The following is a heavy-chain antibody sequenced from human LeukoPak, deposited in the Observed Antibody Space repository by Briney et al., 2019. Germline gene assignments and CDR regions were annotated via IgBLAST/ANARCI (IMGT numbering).Heavy chain of an antibody. CDR3: AKPYSSSWSPFDN. V-gene: IGHV3-23*01. J-gene: IGHJ4*02. CDR2: ISGSGGST. D-gene: IGHD6-13*01. Sequence: GGSLRLSCAASGFTFSSYAMNWVRQAPGKGLEWVSAISGSGGSTYYADSVKGRFTISRDNSKNTLYLQMNSLRAEDTVVYYCAKPYSSSWSPFDNWGQGTLVTVSS. CDR1: GFTFSSYA.